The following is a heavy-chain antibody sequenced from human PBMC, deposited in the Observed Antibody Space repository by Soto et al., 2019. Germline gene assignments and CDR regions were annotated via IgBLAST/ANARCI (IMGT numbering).Heavy chain of an antibody. CDR2: ISSSSSYI. CDR1: GFTFSSYS. D-gene: IGHD5-12*01. Sequence: GGSLRLSCAASGFTFSSYSMNWVRQAPGKGLEWVSSISSSSSYIYYADSVKGRFTISRDNAKNSLYLQMNSLRAEDTAVYYRARGERRDGYKCNYWGQGTLVTVSS. J-gene: IGHJ4*02. V-gene: IGHV3-21*01. CDR3: ARGERRDGYKCNY.